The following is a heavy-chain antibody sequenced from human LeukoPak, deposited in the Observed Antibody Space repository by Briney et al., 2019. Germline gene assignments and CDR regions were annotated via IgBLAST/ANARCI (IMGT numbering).Heavy chain of an antibody. D-gene: IGHD2-21*02. V-gene: IGHV1-69*13. Sequence: ASVKVSCKPSGGTFSSYAISWVRQAPGQGREWMGGIIPIFGTANHAQMLQGRVTNTADESTSTAYVELSSLRSEETAVYYCARNHPYCGGDCYSFWFAFDIWGQGTMVTVSS. CDR1: GGTFSSYA. CDR3: ARNHPYCGGDCYSFWFAFDI. CDR2: IIPIFGTA. J-gene: IGHJ3*02.